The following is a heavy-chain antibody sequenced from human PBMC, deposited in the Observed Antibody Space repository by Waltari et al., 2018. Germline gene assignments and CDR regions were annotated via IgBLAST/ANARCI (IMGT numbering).Heavy chain of an antibody. Sequence: QVHLVQSGAEVRMLGSSVKVSCKASGDTFKGYAINWVRQAPGQGLEWMGGIILGFGTTDYAQRFQGRLTITADESMNTAYMELSSLRSEDTAVFYCARSGLGGNYFDSWGQGTLVRVSS. V-gene: IGHV1-69*12. D-gene: IGHD1-1*01. CDR1: GDTFKGYA. CDR3: ARSGLGGNYFDS. J-gene: IGHJ4*02. CDR2: IILGFGTT.